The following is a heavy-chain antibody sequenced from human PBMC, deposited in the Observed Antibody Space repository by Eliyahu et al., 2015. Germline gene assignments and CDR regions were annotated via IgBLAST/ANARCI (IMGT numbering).Heavy chain of an antibody. CDR3: AKCLRGVLCNDGLDI. Sequence: EVQLVESGGGLVQPGGSLRLSCAASGFTFSSXAMSWVRQAPGKGLEWVSDISYSSVSTEYADSVKGRFTISRDNSKNTLFLQMNSLRAEDTAIYYCAKCLRGVLCNDGLDIWGQGTLVTVSS. CDR2: ISYSSVST. V-gene: IGHV3-23*04. J-gene: IGHJ3*02. CDR1: GFTFSSXA. D-gene: IGHD2-21*01.